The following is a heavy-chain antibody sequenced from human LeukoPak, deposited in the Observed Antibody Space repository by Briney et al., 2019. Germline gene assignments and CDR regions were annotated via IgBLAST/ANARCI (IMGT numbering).Heavy chain of an antibody. CDR2: IYTSGST. J-gene: IGHJ6*03. V-gene: IGHV4-61*02. CDR1: GGSISSGSYY. CDR3: ARDSGSGSYRHIDV. D-gene: IGHD3-10*01. Sequence: SETLSLTCTVSGGSISSGSYYWSRIRQPAGKGLEWIGRIYTSGSTNYNPSLKSRVTISVDTSKNQFSLKLSSVTAADTAVYYCARDSGSGSYRHIDVWGKGTTVTVSS.